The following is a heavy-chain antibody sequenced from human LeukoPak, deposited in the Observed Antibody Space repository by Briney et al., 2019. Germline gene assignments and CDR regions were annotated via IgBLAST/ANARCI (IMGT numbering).Heavy chain of an antibody. CDR1: GGSISSYY. Sequence: PSETLSLTCTVSGGSISSYYWSWIRQPPGKGLEWIGYIYYSGSTNYNPSLKGRVTISVDTSKNQFSLKLSSVTAADTAVYYCARVYCSGGSCYSDYWGQGTLVTVSS. V-gene: IGHV4-59*01. CDR3: ARVYCSGGSCYSDY. J-gene: IGHJ4*02. D-gene: IGHD2-15*01. CDR2: IYYSGST.